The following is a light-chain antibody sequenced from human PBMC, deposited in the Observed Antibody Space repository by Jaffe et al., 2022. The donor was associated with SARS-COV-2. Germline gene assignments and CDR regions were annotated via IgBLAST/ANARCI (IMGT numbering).Light chain of an antibody. V-gene: IGKV1-5*03. J-gene: IGKJ3*01. CDR1: ESISNW. Sequence: DIQMTQSPSTLSASVGDRVTITCRASESISNWLAWYQQKPGKAPKLLIYKASSLETGVPSRFSGSGFGTEFTLTISSLQPEDFATYYCQRYNSYSLFTFGPGTKVDIK. CDR3: QRYNSYSLFT. CDR2: KAS.